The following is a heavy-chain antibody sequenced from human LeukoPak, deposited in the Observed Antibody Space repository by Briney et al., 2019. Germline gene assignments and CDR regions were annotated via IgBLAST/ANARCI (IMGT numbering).Heavy chain of an antibody. CDR1: GFTFRENN. D-gene: IGHD5-12*01. CDR2: LSNDGNSY. J-gene: IGHJ4*02. CDR3: VRDRSGFYSVDY. Sequence: GMSLRLSCAASGFTFRENNVHWVRQAPGKGLEWVALLSNDGNSYAYADSVKGRFTLSGDKSKTTLYLQMNSLRAEDTAVYYCVRDRSGFYSVDYWGQGTLVTVSS. V-gene: IGHV3-30-3*01.